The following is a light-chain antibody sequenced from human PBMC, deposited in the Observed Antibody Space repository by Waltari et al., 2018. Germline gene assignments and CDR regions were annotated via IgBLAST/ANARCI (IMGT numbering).Light chain of an antibody. CDR3: QHYQRLPVT. CDR2: VAS. CDR1: QSVTRA. Sequence: EMVWTQSPGTLSLSPGESATLSCRTSQSVTRALAWYQQKPGQAPRLLIYVASNRATGIPDRFSGSGSGTDFSLTISSLEPEDFAVYYCQHYQRLPVTFGQGTKVEVK. V-gene: IGKV3-20*01. J-gene: IGKJ1*01.